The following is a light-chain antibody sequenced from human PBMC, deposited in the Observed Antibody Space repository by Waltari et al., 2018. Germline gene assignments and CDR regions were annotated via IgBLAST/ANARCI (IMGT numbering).Light chain of an antibody. CDR3: SSYTSSSTDVV. Sequence: QSALTQPASVSGSPGQSITISCTGTSSDVGGYNYVSWYQQHPGKAPKLWIYGVSNRAAGVANGFSGSKSGNTASLTISGLQAEDEADYYCSSYTSSSTDVVFGGGTKLTVL. CDR1: SSDVGGYNY. J-gene: IGLJ2*01. CDR2: GVS. V-gene: IGLV2-14*01.